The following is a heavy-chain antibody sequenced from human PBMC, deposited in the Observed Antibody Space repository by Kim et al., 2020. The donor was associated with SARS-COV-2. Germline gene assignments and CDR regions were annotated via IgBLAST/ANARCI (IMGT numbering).Heavy chain of an antibody. V-gene: IGHV1-2*06. Sequence: ASVKVSCEASGYTFHQFYMHWVRQAPGQGLEWMGRINPSDGYTNYAQKFQGRVIMTRDRSISTAYMEVTSLRSDDKAVYYCVRDFDWGFGMDVWGQGTTVSVSS. D-gene: IGHD3-9*01. CDR3: VRDFDWGFGMDV. CDR2: INPSDGYT. CDR1: GYTFHQFY. J-gene: IGHJ6*02.